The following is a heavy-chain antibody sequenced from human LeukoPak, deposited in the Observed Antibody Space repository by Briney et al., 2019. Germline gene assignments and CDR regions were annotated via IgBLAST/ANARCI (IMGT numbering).Heavy chain of an antibody. CDR2: IYYSGST. CDR1: GGSISSYY. V-gene: IGHV4-59*01. D-gene: IGHD5-24*01. CDR3: ARDRDGQTIYWYFDL. Sequence: SETLSLTCTVSGGSISSYYWSWIRQPPGKGLEWIGYIYYSGSTNYNPSLKSRVTISVDTSKNQFSLKLSSVTAADTAVYYCARDRDGQTIYWYFDLWGRGTLVTVSS. J-gene: IGHJ2*01.